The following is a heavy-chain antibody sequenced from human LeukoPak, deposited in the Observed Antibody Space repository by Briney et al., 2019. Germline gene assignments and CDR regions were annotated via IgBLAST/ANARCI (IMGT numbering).Heavy chain of an antibody. CDR1: GFTFSSYA. CDR2: ISGSDSST. Sequence: GGSLRLPCAASGFTFSSYAMSWVRQAPGKGLEWVSVISGSDSSTYYADSVKGRFTISRDNSKNTLYLQMKSLRAEDTAVYYCAKMGQWLYLGVDYWGQGTLVTVSS. D-gene: IGHD6-19*01. V-gene: IGHV3-23*01. CDR3: AKMGQWLYLGVDY. J-gene: IGHJ4*02.